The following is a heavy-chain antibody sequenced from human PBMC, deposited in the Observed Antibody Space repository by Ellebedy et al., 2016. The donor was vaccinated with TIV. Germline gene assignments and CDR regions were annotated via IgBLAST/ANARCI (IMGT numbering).Heavy chain of an antibody. CDR3: ARGTVGQWLFY. CDR2: VYYSGTT. CDR1: GASISSSSYY. D-gene: IGHD6-19*01. J-gene: IGHJ4*02. V-gene: IGHV4-39*07. Sequence: MPSETLSLTCNVSGASISSSSYYWGWIRQSPGKGLEWIGNVYYSGTTNYNPTLKSRVPISVDTSKNQFSRKLSSVTAADTAVYYCARGTVGQWLFYWGQGTLVTVSS.